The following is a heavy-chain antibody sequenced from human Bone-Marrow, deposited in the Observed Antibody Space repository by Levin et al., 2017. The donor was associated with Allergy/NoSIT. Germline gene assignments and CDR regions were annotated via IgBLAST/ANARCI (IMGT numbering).Heavy chain of an antibody. CDR1: GFSFDTYG. V-gene: IGHV3-23*01. Sequence: PGESLKISCGASGFSFDTYGMNWVRQGAGQGLEWVSGISRSGKRTYYADSVRGRFFISRDNAKNILYLQMNSLRAEDTALYYCAKVEGEEYSYGVDSWGQGILVTVSS. CDR3: AKVEGEEYSYGVDS. J-gene: IGHJ4*02. CDR2: ISRSGKRT. D-gene: IGHD5-18*01.